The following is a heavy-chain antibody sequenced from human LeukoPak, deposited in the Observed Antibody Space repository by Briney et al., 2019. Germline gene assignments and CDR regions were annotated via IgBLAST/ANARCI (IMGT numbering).Heavy chain of an antibody. D-gene: IGHD3-10*01. Sequence: SETLSLTCAVYGGSFSGYYWSWIRQPPGKGLEWIGEINHSGSTNYNPSLKSRVTISVDTSKNQFSLKLSSVTAADTAVYYCARADYHGSGSYSLFDYWGQGTLVTVSS. V-gene: IGHV4-34*01. CDR3: ARADYHGSGSYSLFDY. CDR1: GGSFSGYY. J-gene: IGHJ4*02. CDR2: INHSGST.